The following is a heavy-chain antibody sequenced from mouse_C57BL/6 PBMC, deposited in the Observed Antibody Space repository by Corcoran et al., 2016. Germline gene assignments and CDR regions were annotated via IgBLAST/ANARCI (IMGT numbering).Heavy chain of an antibody. CDR2: INTYSGVP. D-gene: IGHD2-4*01. Sequence: QIQLVQSGPELKKPGETVKLSCKASGYTFTTYGMSWVKQAPGKGLKWMGWINTYSGVPTYADDFKGRFAFSLETSASTAYLQINNLKNEDTATYFCARGNYDYPAGFAYWGQGTLVTVSA. CDR3: ARGNYDYPAGFAY. J-gene: IGHJ3*01. CDR1: GYTFTTYG. V-gene: IGHV9-3*01.